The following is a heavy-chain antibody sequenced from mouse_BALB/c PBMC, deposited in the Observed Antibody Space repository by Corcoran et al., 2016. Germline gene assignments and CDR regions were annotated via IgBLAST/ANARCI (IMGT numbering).Heavy chain of an antibody. CDR1: GYTFTSYW. Sequence: QVQLQQPGAELVKPGASVKLSCKASGYTFTSYWMHWVKQRPGQGLEWIGEIDPSDRYTNYNQKFKGKATLTVDKSTSTAYMQLSSLTSEDSAVYYCARKTLYWYFDVWGAGTTVTVSS. CDR3: ARKTLYWYFDV. CDR2: IDPSDRYT. V-gene: IGHV1-69*02. J-gene: IGHJ1*01.